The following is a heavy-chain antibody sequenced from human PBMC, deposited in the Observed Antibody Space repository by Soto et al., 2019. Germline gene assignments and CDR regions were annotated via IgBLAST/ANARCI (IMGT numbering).Heavy chain of an antibody. D-gene: IGHD3-9*01. CDR2: ISSSSITT. CDR3: AREAPYDIVPGYSKMYMDS. Sequence: PGGSLRLSCAASGVSFGDFYMNWVRLAPGRGLEWVSFISSSSITTYYADSVRGRFTTSRDNAQKTLYLHMNNLRADDTAVYFCAREAPYDIVPGYSKMYMDSWGPGTQVTV. J-gene: IGHJ4*02. CDR1: GVSFGDFY. V-gene: IGHV3-11*01.